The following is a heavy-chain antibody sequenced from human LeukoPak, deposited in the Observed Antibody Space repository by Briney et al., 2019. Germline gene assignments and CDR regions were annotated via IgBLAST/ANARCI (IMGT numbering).Heavy chain of an antibody. CDR1: GAPISSYY. Sequence: SETLSLTCTVSGAPISSYYWSWIRQSPGKGLDWIGWIGDIYTSGSTNYNPSFKSRVNISVDTSKKQFSLRLSSVTAADTAVYYCARYSGGGRTAFADCWGQGTLVTVSS. CDR2: IYTSGST. V-gene: IGHV4-4*09. J-gene: IGHJ4*02. D-gene: IGHD3-10*01. CDR3: ARYSGGGRTAFADC.